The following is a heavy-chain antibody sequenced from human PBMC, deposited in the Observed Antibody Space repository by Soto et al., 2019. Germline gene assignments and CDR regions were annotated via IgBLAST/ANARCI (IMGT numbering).Heavy chain of an antibody. CDR2: IDYSGNT. V-gene: IGHV4-61*01. D-gene: IGHD5-18*01. CDR3: ARDIRGYSRAFDY. Sequence: PSETLSLTCTVSGDSVSSRSYYWTWVRQPPGKGLEWIGYIDYSGNTNYDPSLQSRFTMSLDTSKNQFSLKLTSVTAADTAFYYCARDIRGYSRAFDYWGQGIMVTVSS. J-gene: IGHJ4*02. CDR1: GDSVSSRSYY.